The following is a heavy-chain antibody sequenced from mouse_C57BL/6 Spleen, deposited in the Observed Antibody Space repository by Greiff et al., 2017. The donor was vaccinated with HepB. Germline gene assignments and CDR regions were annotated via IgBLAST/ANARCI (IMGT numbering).Heavy chain of an antibody. J-gene: IGHJ2*01. V-gene: IGHV5-17*01. CDR2: ISSGSSTI. D-gene: IGHD4-1*01. CDR3: ARGGNWDYFDY. Sequence: EVKLQESGGGLVKPGGSLKLSCAASGFTFSDYGMHWVRQAPEKGLEWVAYISSGSSTIYYADTVKGRFTISRDNAKNTLFLQMTSLRSEDTAMYYCARGGNWDYFDYWGQGTTLTVSS. CDR1: GFTFSDYG.